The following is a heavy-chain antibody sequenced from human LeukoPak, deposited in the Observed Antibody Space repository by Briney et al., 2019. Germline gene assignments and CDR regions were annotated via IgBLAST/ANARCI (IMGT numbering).Heavy chain of an antibody. CDR1: GGTFSSYA. J-gene: IGHJ6*03. D-gene: IGHD3-3*01. CDR2: IIPIFGTA. CDR3: ARDGYWSGLDRGWWYMDV. Sequence: SVKVSCKASGGTFSSYAISWVRQAPGQGLEWMGGIIPIFGTANYAQKFQGRVTITADESTSTAYMELSSLRSEDTAVYYCARDGYWSGLDRGWWYMDVWGKGTTVTGSS. V-gene: IGHV1-69*13.